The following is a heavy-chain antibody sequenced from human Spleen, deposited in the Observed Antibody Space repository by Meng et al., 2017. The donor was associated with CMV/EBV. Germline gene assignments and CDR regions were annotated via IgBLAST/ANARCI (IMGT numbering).Heavy chain of an antibody. CDR3: ARGGKELDNWFDP. CDR2: IYYSGST. J-gene: IGHJ5*02. V-gene: IGHV4-30-4*08. D-gene: IGHD1-7*01. CDR1: GGSISSGDYD. Sequence: VSGGSISSGDYDWSWIRQPPGKGLEWIGYIYYSGSTYYNPSLKSRVTISVDTSKNQFSLKLSSVTAADTAVYYCARGGKELDNWFDPWGQGTLVTVSS.